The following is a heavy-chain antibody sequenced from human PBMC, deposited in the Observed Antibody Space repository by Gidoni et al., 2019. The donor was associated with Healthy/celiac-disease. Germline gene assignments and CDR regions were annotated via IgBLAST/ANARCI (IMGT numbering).Heavy chain of an antibody. J-gene: IGHJ4*02. D-gene: IGHD1-1*01. CDR2: IYYSGST. CDR3: ARADWTNRDY. Sequence: QVQLQESGPGLVKPAETLSLTCTVSGGSVSRGSYDWSWIRQPPGKGLEWIGYIYYSGSTNYNPSLKSRVTISVDTSKTQFSLKLSSVTAADTAVYYCARADWTNRDYWGQGTLVTVSS. CDR1: GGSVSRGSYD. V-gene: IGHV4-61*01.